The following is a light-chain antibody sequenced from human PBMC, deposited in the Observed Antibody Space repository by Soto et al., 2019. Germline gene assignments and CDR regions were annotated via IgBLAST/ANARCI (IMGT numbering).Light chain of an antibody. CDR3: QEYGSSLSIT. CDR1: QGISSY. CDR2: AAS. V-gene: IGKV1-9*01. J-gene: IGKJ5*01. Sequence: IQLHQSPSSLSASVGDGVPITCRASQGISSYLAWYQQNPGKAPKLLIYAASTLQSGVPSRFSGSGSGTDFTLTIRSLQPEDFAVYYCQEYGSSLSITVGQGKRLAIK.